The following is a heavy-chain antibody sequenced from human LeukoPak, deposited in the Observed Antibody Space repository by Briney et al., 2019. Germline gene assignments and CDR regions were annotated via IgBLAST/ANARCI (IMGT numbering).Heavy chain of an antibody. CDR3: ARDLGRSGYAFDI. CDR1: GFTFSSYS. CDR2: ISSSSSYI. V-gene: IGHV3-21*01. Sequence: GGSLRLSCAASGFTFSSYSMNWVRQAPGKGLEWVSSISSSSSYIYYADSVKGRFTISRDNAKSSLYLQMNSLRAEDTAVYYCARDLGRSGYAFDIWGQGTMVTVSS. D-gene: IGHD3-16*01. J-gene: IGHJ3*02.